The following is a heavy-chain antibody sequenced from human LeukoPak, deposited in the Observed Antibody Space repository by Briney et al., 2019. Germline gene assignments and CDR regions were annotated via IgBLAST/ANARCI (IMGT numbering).Heavy chain of an antibody. V-gene: IGHV5-10-1*01. CDR1: GSSFTSYW. CDR3: ARRGAYDILTGYYKDY. CDR2: IDPSDSYT. D-gene: IGHD3-9*01. J-gene: IGHJ4*02. Sequence: GASLKISCKGSGSSFTSYWISWVRPMPGKGLEWMGRIDPSDSYTNYSPSFQGHVTISADKSISTAYLQWSSLKASDTAMYYCARRGAYDILTGYYKDYWGQGTLVTVSS.